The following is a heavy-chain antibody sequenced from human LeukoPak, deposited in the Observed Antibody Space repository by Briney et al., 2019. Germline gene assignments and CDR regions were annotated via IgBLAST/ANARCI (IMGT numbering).Heavy chain of an antibody. CDR2: IYSGGST. Sequence: PGGSLRLSCAASGFPFSDNYMNWVRQAPGKGLEWVSVIYSGGSTNYADSVKGRFTISRDNLKNTLYLQMNSLRAEDTAIYYCARDHYGGLDYWGQGTLVTVSS. D-gene: IGHD3-10*01. CDR1: GFPFSDNY. J-gene: IGHJ4*02. V-gene: IGHV3-53*01. CDR3: ARDHYGGLDY.